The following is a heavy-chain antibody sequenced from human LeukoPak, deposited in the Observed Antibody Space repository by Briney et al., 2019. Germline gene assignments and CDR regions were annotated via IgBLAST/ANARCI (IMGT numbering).Heavy chain of an antibody. CDR1: GFTVSSNY. V-gene: IGHV3-53*01. CDR3: ARGAGYNYPYYFDY. J-gene: IGHJ4*02. Sequence: GGSLRLSCAASGFTVSSNYMNWVRQAPGKGLEWVSVIYGGGNIYYADSVKGRFTISRDNSKNTLYLQMNSLRAEDTAVYYRARGAGYNYPYYFDYWGQGTLVTVSS. D-gene: IGHD5-24*01. CDR2: IYGGGNI.